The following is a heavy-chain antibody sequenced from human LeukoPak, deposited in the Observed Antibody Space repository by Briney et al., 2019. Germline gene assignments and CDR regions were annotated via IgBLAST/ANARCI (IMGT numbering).Heavy chain of an antibody. V-gene: IGHV4-34*01. CDR3: ARGRGGGWYHFPPDY. CDR2: INHSGST. J-gene: IGHJ4*02. CDR1: GGSFSGYY. D-gene: IGHD6-19*01. Sequence: SETLSLTCAVYGGSFSGYYWSWIRQPPGKGLEWIGEINHSGSTNYNPSLKSRVTISVDTSKNQFSLKLSSVTAADTALYYCARGRGGGWYHFPPDYWGQGTLVTVSS.